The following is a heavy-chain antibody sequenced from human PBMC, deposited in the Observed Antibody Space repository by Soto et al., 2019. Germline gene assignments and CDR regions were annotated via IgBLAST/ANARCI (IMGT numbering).Heavy chain of an antibody. CDR3: AREGEGHVLDY. CDR2: IYSNGNT. D-gene: IGHD3-10*02. V-gene: IGHV3-66*01. CDR1: GFTITSNY. Sequence: GGSLRLSCAASGFTITSNYMGWVRQAPGKGLECVSVIYSNGNTYYSDSVKGRFTISRDKSKNTVFLQMSSLRAEDTAVYYCAREGEGHVLDYCGQGALVTVSS. J-gene: IGHJ4*02.